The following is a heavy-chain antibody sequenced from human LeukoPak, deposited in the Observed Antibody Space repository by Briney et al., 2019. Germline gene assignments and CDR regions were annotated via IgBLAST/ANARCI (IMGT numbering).Heavy chain of an antibody. CDR2: IYYSGST. V-gene: IGHV4-59*01. CDR3: ARMADGYSSGWYYFDY. CDR1: GGSISSYY. Sequence: SETLSLTCTVSGGSISSYYWSWIRQPPGKGLEWIGYIYYSGSTNYNPSLKSRVTISVDTSKNQFSLKLSSVTAADTAVYYCARMADGYSSGWYYFDYWGQGTLVTVSS. D-gene: IGHD6-19*01. J-gene: IGHJ4*02.